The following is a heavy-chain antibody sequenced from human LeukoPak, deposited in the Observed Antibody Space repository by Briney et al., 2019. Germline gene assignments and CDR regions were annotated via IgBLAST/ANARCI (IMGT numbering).Heavy chain of an antibody. CDR3: ARGGHTARDAFDI. Sequence: SETLSLTCAVSGGSISSGGYSWSWIRQPPGKGLEWIGYIYHSGSTYHNPSLKSRVTISVDRSKNQFSLKLSSVTAADTAVYYCARGGHTARDAFDIWGQGTMVTVSS. D-gene: IGHD5-18*01. CDR2: IYHSGST. J-gene: IGHJ3*02. V-gene: IGHV4-30-2*01. CDR1: GGSISSGGYS.